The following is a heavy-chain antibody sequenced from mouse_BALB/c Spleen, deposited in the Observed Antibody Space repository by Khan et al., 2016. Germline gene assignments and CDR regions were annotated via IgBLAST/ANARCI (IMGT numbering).Heavy chain of an antibody. CDR2: IWRGGST. V-gene: IGHV2-5-1*01. CDR1: GFSLTSYG. D-gene: IGHD2-4*01. CDR3: AKSNYDVGYDAMDY. Sequence: QVQLKESGPSLVQPSQSLSITCTVSGFSLTSYGVHWVRQSPGKGLEWLGVIWRGGSTDYNAAFMSRLSITKDNSKSQVFFKMNSLQADDTAIYYCAKSNYDVGYDAMDYWGQGTSVTVSS. J-gene: IGHJ4*01.